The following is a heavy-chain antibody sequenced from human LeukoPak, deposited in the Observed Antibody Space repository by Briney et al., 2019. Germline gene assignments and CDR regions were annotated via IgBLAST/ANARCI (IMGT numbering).Heavy chain of an antibody. CDR2: IYYSGST. V-gene: IGHV4-59*01. Sequence: PSETLSLTCTVSGGSISSYFWSWIRQPPGKGLEWIGYIYYSGSTNYNPSLKSRVTISVDTSKNQFSLKLSSVTAADTAVYYCARGRTLDYWGQGTLVTVSS. CDR3: ARGRTLDY. J-gene: IGHJ4*02. CDR1: GGSISSYF.